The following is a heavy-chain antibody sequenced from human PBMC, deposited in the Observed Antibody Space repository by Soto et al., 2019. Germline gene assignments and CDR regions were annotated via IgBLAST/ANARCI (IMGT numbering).Heavy chain of an antibody. D-gene: IGHD3-10*01. Sequence: EVQLLESGGGLVQPGGSLRLSCAASGLTFSSYAMSWVRQAPGKGLEWVSAISGSGGSTYYADSVKGRFTISRDNSKNTLCLQMNSLRAEDTAVYYCTKVPFITIGAFDIWGQGSMVTVSS. CDR1: GLTFSSYA. CDR2: ISGSGGST. CDR3: TKVPFITIGAFDI. V-gene: IGHV3-23*01. J-gene: IGHJ3*02.